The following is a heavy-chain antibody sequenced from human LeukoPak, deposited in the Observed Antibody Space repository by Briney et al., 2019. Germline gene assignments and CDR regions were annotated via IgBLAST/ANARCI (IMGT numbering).Heavy chain of an antibody. Sequence: ASVKVSCKASGYTFTSYDINWVRQATGQGLEWMGWMNPNSGTTGYAQKFQGRVTMTRNTSISTAYMELSSLRSDDTAVYYCASEGSSTWSFDYWGQGTLVTVSS. V-gene: IGHV1-8*01. CDR3: ASEGSSTWSFDY. J-gene: IGHJ4*02. CDR1: GYTFTSYD. CDR2: MNPNSGTT. D-gene: IGHD6-13*01.